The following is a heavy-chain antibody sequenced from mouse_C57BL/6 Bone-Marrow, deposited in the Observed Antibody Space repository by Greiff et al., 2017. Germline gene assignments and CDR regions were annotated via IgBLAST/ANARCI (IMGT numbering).Heavy chain of an antibody. J-gene: IGHJ1*03. V-gene: IGHV1-81*01. CDR3: GRARYWYFYV. CDR2: IYPRSGNT. Sequence: QVQLQQSGAELARPGASVKLSCKASGYTFTSYGISWVKQRTGQGLEWIGEIYPRSGNTYYNEKFKGKATLTADKSSSTSYMELRSLTSEDSAVYFWGRARYWYFYVWGTGTTVTVSS. CDR1: GYTFTSYG.